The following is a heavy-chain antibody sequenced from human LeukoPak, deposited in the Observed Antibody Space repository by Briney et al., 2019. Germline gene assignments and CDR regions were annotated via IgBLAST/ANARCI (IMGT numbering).Heavy chain of an antibody. J-gene: IGHJ3*02. CDR3: ARQETVMAQGRFAFDI. Sequence: PSETLSLTCTVSGGSISSYYWSWIRQPAGKGLEWIGRIYTSGSTNYNPSLKSRVTMSVDTSKNQFSLKLSSVTAADTAVYYCARQETVMAQGRFAFDIWGQGTVVTVSS. CDR2: IYTSGST. D-gene: IGHD5-18*01. CDR1: GGSISSYY. V-gene: IGHV4-4*07.